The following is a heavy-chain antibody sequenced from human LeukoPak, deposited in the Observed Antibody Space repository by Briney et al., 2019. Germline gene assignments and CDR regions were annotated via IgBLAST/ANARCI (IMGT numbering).Heavy chain of an antibody. D-gene: IGHD1-1*01. J-gene: IGHJ3*02. V-gene: IGHV3-23*01. CDR1: GFTLSNYD. CDR3: AKGKVQATSDAFDI. Sequence: PGGSLRLSCAASGFTLSNYDMNWVRQAPGMGLEWVSTISRSASSTYYADSVKGRFTISRDNSKNTLYLQMNSLRAEDTAVYYCAKGKVQATSDAFDIWGQGTMVTVSS. CDR2: ISRSASST.